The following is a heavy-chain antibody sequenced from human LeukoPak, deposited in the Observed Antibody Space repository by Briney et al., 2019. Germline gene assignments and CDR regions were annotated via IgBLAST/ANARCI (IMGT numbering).Heavy chain of an antibody. V-gene: IGHV4-59*01. J-gene: IGHJ4*01. D-gene: IGHD2-21*02. CDR1: GGSFSSYY. CDR2: IYYSGST. Sequence: SETLSLTCTVSGGSFSSYYWSWIRQPPGKGLEWIGYIYYSGSTNYNPSLKSRVTISVDTSKNQFSLKLSSVTAADTAVYYCARVPARRVVTTPTYFDYWGQGTLVTVSP. CDR3: ARVPARRVVTTPTYFDY.